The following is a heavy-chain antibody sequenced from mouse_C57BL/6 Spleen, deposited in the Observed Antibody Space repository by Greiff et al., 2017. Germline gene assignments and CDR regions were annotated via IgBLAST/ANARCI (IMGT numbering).Heavy chain of an antibody. D-gene: IGHD4-1*01. Sequence: QVQLHQPGAELVMPGASVKLSCKASGYTFTSYWMHWVKQRPGQGLEWIGEIDPSDSYTNYNQKFKGKSTLTVDKSSSTAYMQLSSLTSEDSAVYYCARGNWDGDYFDYWGQGTTLTVSS. CDR3: ARGNWDGDYFDY. CDR1: GYTFTSYW. V-gene: IGHV1-69*01. J-gene: IGHJ2*01. CDR2: IDPSDSYT.